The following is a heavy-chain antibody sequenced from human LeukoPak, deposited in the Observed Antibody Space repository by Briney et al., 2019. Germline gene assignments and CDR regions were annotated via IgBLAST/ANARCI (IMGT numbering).Heavy chain of an antibody. CDR1: GFTFSDYY. CDR3: ARIASYCGGDCHPTDDY. CDR2: ISSSSSYI. D-gene: IGHD2-21*02. Sequence: GGSLRLSCAASGFTFSDYYMSWIRQAPGKGLEWVSSISSSSSYIYYADSVKGRFTISRDNAKNSLYLQMNSLRAEDTAVYYCARIASYCGGDCHPTDDYWVQGTLVTVSS. V-gene: IGHV3-11*06. J-gene: IGHJ4*02.